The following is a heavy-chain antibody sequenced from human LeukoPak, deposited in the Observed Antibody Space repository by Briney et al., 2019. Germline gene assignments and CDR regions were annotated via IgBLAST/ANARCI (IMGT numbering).Heavy chain of an antibody. D-gene: IGHD1-1*01. CDR1: GFTFTSHV. CDR2: ISMNVQTT. Sequence: GGSLRLSCSASGFTFTSHVMHWVRQAPGKGLQYVSGISMNVQTTYYAGSVKGRFTISRDSSKNTVYLQMNSLTAEDTAVYYCVREGLERRANFDYWGQGTLVSVSS. V-gene: IGHV3-64D*06. J-gene: IGHJ4*02. CDR3: VREGLERRANFDY.